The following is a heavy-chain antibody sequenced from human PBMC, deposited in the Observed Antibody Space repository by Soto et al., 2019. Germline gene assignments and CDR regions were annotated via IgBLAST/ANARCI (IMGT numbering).Heavy chain of an antibody. J-gene: IGHJ6*02. CDR3: ARVTVVTPWEGYYYYGMDV. Sequence: SETLSLTCAVSGGSISSSNWWSWVRQPPGKGLEWIGEIYHSGSTNYNPSLKSRVTISVDKSKNQFSLKLSSVTAADTAVYYCARVTVVTPWEGYYYYGMDVWGQGTTVTVSS. CDR2: IYHSGST. D-gene: IGHD1-26*01. V-gene: IGHV4-4*02. CDR1: GGSISSSNW.